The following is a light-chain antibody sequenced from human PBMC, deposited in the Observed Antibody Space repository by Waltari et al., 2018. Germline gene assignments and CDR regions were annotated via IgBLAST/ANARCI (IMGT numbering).Light chain of an antibody. Sequence: SSELTQDPVVSVALGQTVRITCQGDSLRRYHASWDQQKPGQAPVLVIYGQNNRPSGIADRFSGSTSGNTASLTITGAQAEDEADYYCDSRDSSGNHEVFGGGTKLTVL. CDR2: GQN. J-gene: IGLJ2*01. V-gene: IGLV3-19*01. CDR3: DSRDSSGNHEV. CDR1: SLRRYH.